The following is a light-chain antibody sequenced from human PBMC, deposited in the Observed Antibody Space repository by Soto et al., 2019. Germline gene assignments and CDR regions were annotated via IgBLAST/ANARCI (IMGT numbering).Light chain of an antibody. CDR2: DVN. Sequence: QSVLTQPASVSGSPGQSITISCTGTSSDVGAYNSVSWYQQHPGKAPKLIIYDVNNRPSGVSNRFSGSQSANTASLTISGLQAEDEADYYCNSYTTSTTYVFGTGTKLTVL. J-gene: IGLJ1*01. CDR1: SSDVGAYNS. CDR3: NSYTTSTTYV. V-gene: IGLV2-14*03.